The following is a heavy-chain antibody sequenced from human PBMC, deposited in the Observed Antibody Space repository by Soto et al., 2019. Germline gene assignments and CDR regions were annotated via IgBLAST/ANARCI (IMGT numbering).Heavy chain of an antibody. J-gene: IGHJ4*02. V-gene: IGHV3-74*01. D-gene: IGHD3-22*01. CDR2: INSDGSST. Sequence: GGSLRLSCAASGFPFSSYWIHWVRQAPGKGLVWVSRINSDGSSTSYADSVKGRFTISRDNAKNTLYLQMNSLRAEDTAVYYCARVRYDSSDWGYFDYWGQGTLVTVSS. CDR3: ARVRYDSSDWGYFDY. CDR1: GFPFSSYW.